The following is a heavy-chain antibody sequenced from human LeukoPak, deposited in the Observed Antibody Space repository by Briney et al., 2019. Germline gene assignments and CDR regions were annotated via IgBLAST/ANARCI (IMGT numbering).Heavy chain of an antibody. J-gene: IGHJ4*02. V-gene: IGHV3-23*01. CDR3: ANLGIVVVVAATWHY. Sequence: GGSLRLSCAASGFTFSSYAMHWVRQAPGKGLEWVSAISGSGGSTYYADSVKGRFTISRDNSKNTLYLQMNSLRAEDTAVYYCANLGIVVVVAATWHYWGQGTLVTVSS. CDR1: GFTFSSYA. D-gene: IGHD2-15*01. CDR2: ISGSGGST.